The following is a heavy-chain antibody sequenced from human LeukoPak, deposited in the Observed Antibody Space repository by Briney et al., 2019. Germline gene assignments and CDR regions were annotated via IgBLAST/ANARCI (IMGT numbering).Heavy chain of an antibody. CDR1: GYTFTSYD. J-gene: IGHJ3*02. CDR3: ARADDSSVYSIDAFDI. D-gene: IGHD3-22*01. CDR2: MNPNSGNT. V-gene: IGHV1-8*01. Sequence: ASVKVSCKASGYTFTSYDINWVRQATGQGLEWMGWMNPNSGNTGYAQKFQGRVTMTRNTSISTAYMELSSLRSEDTAVYYCARADDSSVYSIDAFDIWGQGTMVTVFS.